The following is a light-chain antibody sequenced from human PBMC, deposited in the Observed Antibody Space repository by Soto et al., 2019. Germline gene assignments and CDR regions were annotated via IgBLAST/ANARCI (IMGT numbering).Light chain of an antibody. CDR3: QQLKNYPLT. CDR2: GAS. Sequence: EIVLTQSPGTLSLSPGERATLSCRASQSVSSSYLAWYQQKPGQAPRLLIYGASSRATGIPDRFSGSGSGTDFTLTISRLEPEDFATYYCQQLKNYPLTFGGGTKVEI. V-gene: IGKV3-20*01. J-gene: IGKJ4*01. CDR1: QSVSSSY.